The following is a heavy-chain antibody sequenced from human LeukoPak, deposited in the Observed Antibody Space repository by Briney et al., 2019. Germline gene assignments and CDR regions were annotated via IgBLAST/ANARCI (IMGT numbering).Heavy chain of an antibody. CDR1: GGSISSYY. CDR2: IYYSGST. CDR3: ARLRLRFSLFDY. V-gene: IGHV4-59*12. J-gene: IGHJ4*02. Sequence: SETLSLTCTVSGGSISSYYWSWIRQPPGKGLEWIGYIYYSGSTNYNPSLKSRVTISVDTSKNQFSLKLSSVTAADTAVYYCARLRLRFSLFDYWGQGTLVTVSS. D-gene: IGHD6-25*01.